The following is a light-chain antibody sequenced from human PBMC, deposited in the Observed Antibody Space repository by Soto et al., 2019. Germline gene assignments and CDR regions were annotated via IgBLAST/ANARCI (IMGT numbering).Light chain of an antibody. Sequence: EIVMTQSPATLSVSPGERATLSCRASQSVSSNLAWYQQKPGQAPRLLIYGASTRATGIPARFSGSGSGTEFTLTISSLQSEDLSVYYCQQYNNWPPVTFGGGTKVEIK. CDR2: GAS. V-gene: IGKV3-15*01. J-gene: IGKJ4*01. CDR1: QSVSSN. CDR3: QQYNNWPPVT.